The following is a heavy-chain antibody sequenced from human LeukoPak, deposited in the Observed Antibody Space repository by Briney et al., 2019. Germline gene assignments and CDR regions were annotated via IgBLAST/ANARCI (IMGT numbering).Heavy chain of an antibody. CDR3: ARRAHSNPLYYYYYMDV. D-gene: IGHD2/OR15-2a*01. CDR2: IYYSGST. V-gene: IGHV4-39*01. Sequence: SENLSLTCTVSGGSISSSSYYWGWIRQPPGKGLEWNGSIYYSGSTYYNPSLKSRVTISVDTSKNQFSLKLSSVTAADTAVYYCARRAHSNPLYYYYYMDVWGKGTTVTVSS. J-gene: IGHJ6*03. CDR1: GGSISSSSYY.